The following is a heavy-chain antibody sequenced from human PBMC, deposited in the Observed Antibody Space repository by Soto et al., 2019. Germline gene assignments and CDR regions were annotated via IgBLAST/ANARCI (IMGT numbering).Heavy chain of an antibody. CDR1: GFTFSNYA. Sequence: HPGGSLRLSCAASGFTFSNYAMSWLRQAPGKGLEWVSTISDGGGTYYADSVKGRFTISRDNSKNTLFLQMNSPRAGDTAIYFCAKVANYISNPNCFDPWGQGTLVTVSS. CDR2: ISDGGGT. D-gene: IGHD3-10*01. J-gene: IGHJ5*02. V-gene: IGHV3-23*01. CDR3: AKVANYISNPNCFDP.